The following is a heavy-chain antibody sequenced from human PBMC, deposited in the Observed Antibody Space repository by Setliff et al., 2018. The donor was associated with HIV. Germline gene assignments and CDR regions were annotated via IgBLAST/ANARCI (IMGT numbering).Heavy chain of an antibody. J-gene: IGHJ3*02. CDR3: ARVALTITRSTRRAFDI. V-gene: IGHV4-4*07. CDR1: GASISTYY. CDR2: IYTSGRT. D-gene: IGHD2-2*01. Sequence: PSETLSLTCTVSGASISTYYWSWIRQPAGKGLEWIGHIYTSGRTNYNPSLKSRVTISVDTSKNQFSLNVRSMTAADTAVYFCARVALTITRSTRRAFDIWGQGTMVTVSS.